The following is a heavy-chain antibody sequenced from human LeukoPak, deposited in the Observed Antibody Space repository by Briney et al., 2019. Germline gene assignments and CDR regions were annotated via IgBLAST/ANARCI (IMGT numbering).Heavy chain of an antibody. CDR2: INSDGSST. CDR1: GFTFSSYW. J-gene: IGHJ4*02. CDR3: ARGRGGYGYN. V-gene: IGHV3-74*01. Sequence: GGSLRLSCAASGFTFSSYWMHWVRQAPGKGRVWVSRINSDGSSTSYADSVKGRFTISRDNAKNTLYLQMNSLRAEDTAVYYCARGRGGYGYNWGQGTLVTVSS. D-gene: IGHD5-18*01.